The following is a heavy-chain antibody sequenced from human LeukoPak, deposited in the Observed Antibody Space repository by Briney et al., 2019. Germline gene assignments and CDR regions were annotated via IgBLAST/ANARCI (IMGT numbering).Heavy chain of an antibody. CDR2: FDPEDGET. CDR3: ATSDGSLYCRGGSCRGLIDY. V-gene: IGHV1-24*01. J-gene: IGHJ4*02. Sequence: ASVKVSCTVSGYTLTELSMHWVRQAPGKGREWMGGFDPEDGETIYPQKFQDRLTITEHTPTDTAYMELSSLRYEDTAVYYCATSDGSLYCRGGSCRGLIDYWGQGTLVTVSS. CDR1: GYTLTELS. D-gene: IGHD2-15*01.